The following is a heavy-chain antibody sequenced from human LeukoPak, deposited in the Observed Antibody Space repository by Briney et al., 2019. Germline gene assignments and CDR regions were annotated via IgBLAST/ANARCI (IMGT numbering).Heavy chain of an antibody. CDR3: ARERPGEDTFDI. V-gene: IGHV3-48*03. CDR2: ISSSGNTI. J-gene: IGHJ3*02. CDR1: GFTFSSYD. D-gene: IGHD7-27*01. Sequence: GGSLRLSCAASGFTFSSYDMSWVRQAPGKGLGWVSFISSSGNTIYYADSVKGRFIISRDNAKNSLYLQMNSLRTEDTAIYYCARERPGEDTFDIWGQGTMVTVSS.